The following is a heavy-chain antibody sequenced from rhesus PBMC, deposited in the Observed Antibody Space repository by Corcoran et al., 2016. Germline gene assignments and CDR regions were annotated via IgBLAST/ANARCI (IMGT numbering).Heavy chain of an antibody. CDR1: GGSISSND. Sequence: QLQLQESGPGLVKPSETLSLTCAVSGGSISSNDWSWLSQPPGKGLEWIGRISGSGGSTDYNPSLKSRVTISTDTSKNQFSLKLSSVTAADTAVYYCARERDGADFDYWGQGVLVTVSS. CDR2: ISGSGGST. CDR3: ARERDGADFDY. J-gene: IGHJ4*01. V-gene: IGHV4-173*01. D-gene: IGHD3-34*01.